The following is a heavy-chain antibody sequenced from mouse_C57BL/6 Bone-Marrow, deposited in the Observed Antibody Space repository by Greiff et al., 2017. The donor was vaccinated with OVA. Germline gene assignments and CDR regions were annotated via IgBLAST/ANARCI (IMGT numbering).Heavy chain of an antibody. Sequence: VQLQQSGAELVRPGASVKLSCTVSGFNIKDDYMHWVKQRPEQGLEWIGWIDPENGATEYASQFQGQATITADTDSNTAYLQLRSLTSDDTAVYYCTTEASYGYDEDFDYWGQGTALTVSS. D-gene: IGHD2-2*01. CDR3: TTEASYGYDEDFDY. CDR2: IDPENGAT. CDR1: GFNIKDDY. V-gene: IGHV14-4*01. J-gene: IGHJ2*01.